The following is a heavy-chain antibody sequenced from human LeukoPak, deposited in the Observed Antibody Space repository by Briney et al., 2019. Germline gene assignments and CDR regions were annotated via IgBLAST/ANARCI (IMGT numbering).Heavy chain of an antibody. CDR3: TRGEDRDIVVVPAAIQFDY. Sequence: PGGSLRLSCTASGFTFGDYAMSWVRQAPGKGLEWVGFIGSKAYGGTTEYAASVKGRFTISRDDSKSIAYLQMNSLKTEDTAVYYCTRGEDRDIVVVPAAIQFDYWGQGTLVTVSS. V-gene: IGHV3-49*04. CDR2: IGSKAYGGTT. CDR1: GFTFGDYA. D-gene: IGHD2-2*01. J-gene: IGHJ4*02.